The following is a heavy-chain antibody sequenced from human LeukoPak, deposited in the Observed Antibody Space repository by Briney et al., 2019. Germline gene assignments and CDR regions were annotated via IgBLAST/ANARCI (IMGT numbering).Heavy chain of an antibody. V-gene: IGHV3-23*01. CDR2: ISGDGDAT. CDR1: GFSFSDYA. CDR3: ARDILVGSYSYYYMDV. J-gene: IGHJ6*03. Sequence: GGSLRLSCAASGFSFSDYAMRWVRQVTGKGLEWVSAISGDGDATFYADSVKGRFTISRDNSKNTLYLQMNSLRAEDTAVYYCARDILVGSYSYYYMDVWGKGTTVTVSS. D-gene: IGHD1-26*01.